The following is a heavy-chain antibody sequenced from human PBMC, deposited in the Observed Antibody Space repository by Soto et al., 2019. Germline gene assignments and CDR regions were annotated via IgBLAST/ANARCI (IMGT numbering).Heavy chain of an antibody. D-gene: IGHD5-18*01. Sequence: QVQLVQSGAEVKKPGSSVKVSCNASGGTFSSYAISWVRQAPGQGLEWMGGIIPIFGTANYAQKFQGRVTIPADESTSTAYMELSSLRAEDTAVYYCARVDTPTLGYYYYGMDVWGQGTTVTVSS. V-gene: IGHV1-69*01. CDR3: ARVDTPTLGYYYYGMDV. CDR1: GGTFSSYA. CDR2: IIPIFGTA. J-gene: IGHJ6*02.